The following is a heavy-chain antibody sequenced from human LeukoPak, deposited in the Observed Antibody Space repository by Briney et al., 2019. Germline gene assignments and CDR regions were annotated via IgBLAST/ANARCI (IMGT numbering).Heavy chain of an antibody. CDR3: ERLPYCGGDCYPNWFDT. CDR1: GYSFTNYW. V-gene: IGHV5-51*01. CDR2: IYPGDSAT. Sequence: GESLKISCKGSGYSFTNYWIGWVRQMPGKGLELMGVIYPGDSATRYSPSFQGQVAISVDKSIRTAYLQWSSLKASDIAMYYCERLPYCGGDCYPNWFDTWGQGTLVTVSS. J-gene: IGHJ5*02. D-gene: IGHD2-21*02.